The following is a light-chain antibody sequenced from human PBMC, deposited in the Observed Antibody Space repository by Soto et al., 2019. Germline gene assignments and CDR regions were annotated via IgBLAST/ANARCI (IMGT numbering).Light chain of an antibody. J-gene: IGLJ3*02. CDR3: VLYMGSGTWV. Sequence: QAVVTQEPSFSVSPGGTVTLTCGLSSGSVSTDYYPTWYQQTPGQAPRTLIYSTNTRSSGVPDRFSGSILGNRAALTITGAQVDDESDYYCVLYMGSGTWVFGGGTKLTVL. CDR1: SGSVSTDYY. V-gene: IGLV8-61*01. CDR2: STN.